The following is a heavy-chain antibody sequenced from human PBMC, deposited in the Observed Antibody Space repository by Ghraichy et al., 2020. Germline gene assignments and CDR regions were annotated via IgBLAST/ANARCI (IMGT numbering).Heavy chain of an antibody. CDR3: ARVRVLGYSYGL. Sequence: SETLSLTCTVSGGSVSSGSYYWSWIRQPPGKGLEWIGYIYYSGSTNYNPSLKSRVTISVDTSKNQFSLKLSSVTAADTAVYYCARVRVLGYSYGLWGQGTLVTVSS. J-gene: IGHJ4*02. CDR2: IYYSGST. CDR1: GGSVSSGSYY. V-gene: IGHV4-61*01. D-gene: IGHD5-18*01.